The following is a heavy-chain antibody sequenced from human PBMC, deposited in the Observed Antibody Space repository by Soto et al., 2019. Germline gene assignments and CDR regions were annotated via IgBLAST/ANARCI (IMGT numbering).Heavy chain of an antibody. J-gene: IGHJ4*02. CDR1: GGTFSSYA. Sequence: SVKVSCKASGGTFSSYAISWVRQAPGQGLEWMGGIIPIFGTANYAQKFQGRVTITADESTSTAYMELSSLRSEDTAVYYCAREGSGMSGSYWDYWGEGTLVTVSS. V-gene: IGHV1-69*13. D-gene: IGHD1-26*01. CDR3: AREGSGMSGSYWDY. CDR2: IIPIFGTA.